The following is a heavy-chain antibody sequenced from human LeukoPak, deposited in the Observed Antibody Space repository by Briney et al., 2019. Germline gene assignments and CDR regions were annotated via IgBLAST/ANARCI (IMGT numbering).Heavy chain of an antibody. CDR2: INPNSGGT. CDR3: ATRFIALPGDYFDY. J-gene: IGHJ4*02. D-gene: IGHD3-16*02. CDR1: GYTFTGYY. V-gene: IGHV1-2*02. Sequence: ASVKVSCKASGYTFTGYYMHWVRQAPGQGLEWMGWINPNSGGTNYAQKFQGRVTMTRDTSISTAYMELSRLRSDDTAVYYCATRFIALPGDYFDYWGQGTLVTVSS.